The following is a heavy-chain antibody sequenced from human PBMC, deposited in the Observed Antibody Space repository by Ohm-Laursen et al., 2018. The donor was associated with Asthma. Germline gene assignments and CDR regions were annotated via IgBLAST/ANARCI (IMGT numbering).Heavy chain of an antibody. D-gene: IGHD4-17*01. CDR2: IYPSGST. CDR3: ARTTVFGYYGMDV. Sequence: PGTLSLTCAVSGDSISSSYWWSWVRQPPGKGLEWIGEIYPSGSTNYNPSLKSRVTISVDKSKNQFSLKLSSVTAADTAVYYCARTTVFGYYGMDVWGQGTTVTVSS. V-gene: IGHV4-4*03. J-gene: IGHJ6*02. CDR1: GDSISSSYW.